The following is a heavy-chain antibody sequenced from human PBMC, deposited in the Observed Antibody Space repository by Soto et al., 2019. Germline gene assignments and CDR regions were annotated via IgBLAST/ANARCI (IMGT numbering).Heavy chain of an antibody. Sequence: EVQLVESGGGLVQPGGSLRLSCAASGFTFSSYAMNWVRQAPGKGLEWVSYISSSGSTIYYADSVKGRFTISRDNAKNSLYLQMNSLRAEDTAVYYCARDAGSNGYSVYWGQGTLVTVSS. CDR1: GFTFSSYA. CDR3: ARDAGSNGYSVY. CDR2: ISSSGSTI. D-gene: IGHD3-22*01. V-gene: IGHV3-48*03. J-gene: IGHJ4*02.